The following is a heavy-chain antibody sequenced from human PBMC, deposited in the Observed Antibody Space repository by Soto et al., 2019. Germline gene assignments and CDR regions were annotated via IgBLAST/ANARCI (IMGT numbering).Heavy chain of an antibody. CDR1: GGSISSGGYS. V-gene: IGHV4-4*02. CDR2: VYRTGST. D-gene: IGHD6-13*01. CDR3: ARARATIAAAAIFDC. Sequence: SETLSLTCAVSGGSISSGGYSWSWVRQPPGKGLEWIGEVYRTGSTNYNPSLESRLTISVDKFKNQFSLKLTSVTAADTAVYYCARARATIAAAAIFDCWGQGTLVTVSS. J-gene: IGHJ4*02.